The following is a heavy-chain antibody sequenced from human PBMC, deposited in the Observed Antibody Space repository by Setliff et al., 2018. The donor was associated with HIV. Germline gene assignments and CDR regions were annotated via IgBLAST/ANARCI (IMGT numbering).Heavy chain of an antibody. D-gene: IGHD6-19*01. V-gene: IGHV1-18*01. Sequence: ASVKVSCKTSGYTFPTYGISWVRQAPGHGLEWMGWISPYNGHTKYAQTFQGRVTMTIDTSTNSAYMELRSLRSDDTAVYFCARLGSGWSDSYYCAMDVWGQGTTVTVS. J-gene: IGHJ6*02. CDR2: ISPYNGHT. CDR1: GYTFPTYG. CDR3: ARLGSGWSDSYYCAMDV.